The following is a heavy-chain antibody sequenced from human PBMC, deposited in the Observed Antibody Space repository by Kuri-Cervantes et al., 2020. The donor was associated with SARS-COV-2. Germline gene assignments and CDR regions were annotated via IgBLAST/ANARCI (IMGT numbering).Heavy chain of an antibody. CDR1: GFNFSTTD. V-gene: IGHV3-30-3*01. CDR2: ISYDGSNK. Sequence: GGSLRLSCTASGFNFSTTDMHWVRQTPGKGLEWVAVISYDGSNKYYADSVKGRFTISRDNSKNTLYLQMNSLRAEDTAVYYCARGGLGYPKTKAYYYDSSGYLDKWGQGTLVTVSS. J-gene: IGHJ4*02. D-gene: IGHD3-22*01. CDR3: ARGGLGYPKTKAYYYDSSGYLDK.